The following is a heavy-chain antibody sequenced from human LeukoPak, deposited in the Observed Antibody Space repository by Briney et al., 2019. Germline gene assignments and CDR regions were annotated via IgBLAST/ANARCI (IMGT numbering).Heavy chain of an antibody. Sequence: ETLSLTCTVSGGSISSYYWSWIRQPPGKGLEWIGYIYYSGSTNYNPSLKSRVTISVDTSKTQFSLKLSSVTAADTAVYYCASTLVRGYYMDVWGKGTTVTVSS. D-gene: IGHD3-10*01. J-gene: IGHJ6*03. CDR1: GGSISSYY. V-gene: IGHV4-59*01. CDR2: IYYSGST. CDR3: ASTLVRGYYMDV.